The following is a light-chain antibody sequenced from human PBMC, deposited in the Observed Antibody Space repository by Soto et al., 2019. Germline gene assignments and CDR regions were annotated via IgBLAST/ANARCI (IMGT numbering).Light chain of an antibody. Sequence: QLVLTQSHSASDSLGASVKLTCTLSSGHSSYAYAWQQQQPEKGPRYIVKFNSDGSHSKGDGRPARFSGCSSEAERYLTSSRLHDEDEADYCRHYCGSGIWVFGGGTQLTVL. CDR2: FNSDGSH. CDR1: SGHSSYA. J-gene: IGLJ2*01. CDR3: HYCGSGIWV. V-gene: IGLV4-69*01.